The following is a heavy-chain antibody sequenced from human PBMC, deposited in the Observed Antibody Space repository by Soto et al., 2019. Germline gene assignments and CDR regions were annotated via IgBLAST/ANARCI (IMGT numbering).Heavy chain of an antibody. CDR3: ARGPKRINTIFGLVISGESNWFDP. CDR2: VYYSGST. CDR1: GGSISSGGYY. Sequence: SETLSLTCTVSGGSISSGGYYWSWIRQHPGKGLEWIGYVYYSGSTYYNPSLKSRVTISVDTSKNQFSLKLSSVTAADTAVYYCARGPKRINTIFGLVISGESNWFDPWGQGTLVTVSS. D-gene: IGHD3-3*01. J-gene: IGHJ5*02. V-gene: IGHV4-31*03.